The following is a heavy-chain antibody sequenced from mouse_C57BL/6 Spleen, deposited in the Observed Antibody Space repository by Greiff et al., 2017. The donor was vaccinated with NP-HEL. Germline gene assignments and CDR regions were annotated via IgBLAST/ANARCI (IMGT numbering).Heavy chain of an antibody. V-gene: IGHV1-64*01. CDR3: ARTYYGSTYAMDY. D-gene: IGHD1-1*01. Sequence: QVHVKQPGAELVKPGASVKLSCKASGYTFTSYWMHWVKQRPGQGLEWIGMIHPNSGSTNYNEKFKSKATLTVDKSSSTAYMQLSSLTSEDSAVYYCARTYYGSTYAMDYWGQGTSVTVSS. CDR2: IHPNSGST. J-gene: IGHJ4*01. CDR1: GYTFTSYW.